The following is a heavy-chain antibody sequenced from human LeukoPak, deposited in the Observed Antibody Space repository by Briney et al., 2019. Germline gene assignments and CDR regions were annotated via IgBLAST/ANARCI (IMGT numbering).Heavy chain of an antibody. CDR1: GYTFTSYD. CDR2: MNPNSGNT. D-gene: IGHD2-8*01. CDR3: ARGYCSNGACLGWFDP. V-gene: IGHV1-8*02. Sequence: ASVKVSCKASGYTFTSYDINWVRQATGQGLEWMGWMNPNSGNTGYAQKFQGRVTMTRDTSISTAYMELSRLRSDDTAVYYCARGYCSNGACLGWFDPWGQGTLVTVSS. J-gene: IGHJ5*02.